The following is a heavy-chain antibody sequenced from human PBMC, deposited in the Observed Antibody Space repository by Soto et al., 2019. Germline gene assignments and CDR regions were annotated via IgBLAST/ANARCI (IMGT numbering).Heavy chain of an antibody. J-gene: IGHJ4*01. D-gene: IGHD2-21*02. CDR3: ARVRNRLAYCGGDCYSGEDY. Sequence: SVKVSCKASGGTFSSYAISWVRQAPGQGLEWMGGIIPIFGTANYAQKFQGRVTITADESTSTAYMELSSLRSEDTAVYYCARVRNRLAYCGGDCYSGEDYWG. CDR2: IIPIFGTA. V-gene: IGHV1-69*13. CDR1: GGTFSSYA.